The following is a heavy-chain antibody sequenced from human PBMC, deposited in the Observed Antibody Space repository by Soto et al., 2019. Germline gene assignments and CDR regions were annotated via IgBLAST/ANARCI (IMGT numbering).Heavy chain of an antibody. CDR3: ARAAPYGYITMTLGAFDI. D-gene: IGHD3-22*01. J-gene: IGHJ3*02. CDR2: IYHSGST. V-gene: IGHV4-30-2*01. Sequence: PSETLSLTCAVSGGSISSGGYSWSWIRQPPGKGLEWIGYIYHSGSTYYNPSLKSRVTISVDRSKNQFSLKLSSVTAADTAVYYCARAAPYGYITMTLGAFDIWVQGTMVTVSS. CDR1: GGSISSGGYS.